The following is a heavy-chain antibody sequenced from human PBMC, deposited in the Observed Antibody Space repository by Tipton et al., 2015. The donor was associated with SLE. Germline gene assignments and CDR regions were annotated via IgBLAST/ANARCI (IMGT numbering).Heavy chain of an antibody. CDR3: ARLEDPFGIFGVPKGWFDP. CDR2: ISYSGST. D-gene: IGHD3-3*01. J-gene: IGHJ5*02. CDR1: GGSISSSSYY. Sequence: TLSLTCTVSGGSISSSSYYWGWIRQPPGKGLEWIGTISYSGSTHYNPSLKSRVTMSVDTSKNQFSLKLTSVTAADTAVYYCARLEDPFGIFGVPKGWFDPWGQGTLVTVSS. V-gene: IGHV4-39*07.